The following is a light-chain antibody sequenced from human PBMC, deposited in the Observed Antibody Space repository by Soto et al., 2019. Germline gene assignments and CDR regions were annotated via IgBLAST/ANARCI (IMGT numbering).Light chain of an antibody. Sequence: EIVLTQSPGPLSLSPGERATLSCRASQSVTSSYLAWYQQKPGQAPRLLIYAASRRATGIPDRFSGSGSGADFSLTISRLELEEFAVYYCQQYGSSPLTFGGGTMVEIK. CDR1: QSVTSSY. V-gene: IGKV3-20*01. CDR2: AAS. J-gene: IGKJ4*01. CDR3: QQYGSSPLT.